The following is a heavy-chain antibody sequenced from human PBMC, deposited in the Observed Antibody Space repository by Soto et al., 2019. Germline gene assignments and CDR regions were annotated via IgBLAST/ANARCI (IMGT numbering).Heavy chain of an antibody. J-gene: IGHJ3*02. D-gene: IGHD2-15*01. CDR3: ARVPMHNYCSGGSCYSVAGAFDI. CDR1: GYTFTSYG. CDR2: ISAYNGNT. V-gene: IGHV1-18*01. Sequence: QVQLVQSGAEVKNPGASVKVSCKASGYTFTSYGISWVRQAPGQGLEWMGWISAYNGNTNYARKLQGRVTMTTDTSTSTAYMELRSLRSDDTAVYYCARVPMHNYCSGGSCYSVAGAFDIWGQGTMVTVSS.